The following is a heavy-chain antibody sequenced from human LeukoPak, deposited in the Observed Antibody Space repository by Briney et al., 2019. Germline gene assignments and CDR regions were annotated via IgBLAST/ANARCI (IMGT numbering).Heavy chain of an antibody. J-gene: IGHJ4*02. V-gene: IGHV4-61*08. D-gene: IGHD2-2*03. Sequence: PSETLSLTCTVSSGSVSNGDYYWSWLRQPPGKALEWIGYIYYTGSAYYNPSLKSRVTISIDTSKNQLSLKLSSVTAADTAVYYCARSLGYCSSTSCYGLAYWGQGTLVTVSS. CDR1: SGSVSNGDYY. CDR3: ARSLGYCSSTSCYGLAY. CDR2: IYYTGSA.